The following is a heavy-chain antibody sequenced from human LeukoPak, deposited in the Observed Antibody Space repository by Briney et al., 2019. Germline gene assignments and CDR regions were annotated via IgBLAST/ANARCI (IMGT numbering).Heavy chain of an antibody. J-gene: IGHJ4*02. CDR1: GYTFTGYY. V-gene: IGHV1-18*04. D-gene: IGHD6-19*01. CDR3: ARDMGYSSGWYERFDY. Sequence: GASVKVSCKASGYTFTGYYMHWVRQAPGQGLEWMGWISAYNGNTNYAQKLQGRVTMTTDTSTSTAYMELRSLRSDDTAVYYCARDMGYSSGWYERFDYWGQGTLVTVSS. CDR2: ISAYNGNT.